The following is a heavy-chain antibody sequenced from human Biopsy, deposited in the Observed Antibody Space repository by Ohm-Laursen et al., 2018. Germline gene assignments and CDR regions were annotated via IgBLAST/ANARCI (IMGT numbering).Heavy chain of an antibody. V-gene: IGHV1-2*02. CDR3: ARDRMVTIITLVRADTFDI. D-gene: IGHD3-10*01. J-gene: IGHJ3*02. Sequence: ASVKVSCKVSGYTFTDYSLHWVRQAPGQGLEWMGWVNPNSGATNYAQKFQGRVTMTSDTSISTAYIELRRLISDDPAVYFCARDRMVTIITLVRADTFDIWGQGTLVSVSS. CDR2: VNPNSGAT. CDR1: GYTFTDYS.